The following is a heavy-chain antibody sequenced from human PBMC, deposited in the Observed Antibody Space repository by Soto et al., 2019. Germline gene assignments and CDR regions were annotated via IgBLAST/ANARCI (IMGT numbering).Heavy chain of an antibody. CDR3: ARDSGAKLSSS. Sequence: ASVKVSCKASGGTFSSYRINWVRQAPGQGLEWVGGIVPIYRTADYAQKFQGRVTITADESARSAYLEVRSLKSQDTAVYYCARDSGAKLSSSWGQGTLVTVSS. D-gene: IGHD6-13*01. J-gene: IGHJ4*02. CDR2: IVPIYRTA. CDR1: GGTFSSYR. V-gene: IGHV1-69*13.